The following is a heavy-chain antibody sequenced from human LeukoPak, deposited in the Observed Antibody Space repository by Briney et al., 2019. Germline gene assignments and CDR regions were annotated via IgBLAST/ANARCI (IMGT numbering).Heavy chain of an antibody. V-gene: IGHV3-23*01. CDR2: ISGSGGST. CDR3: AELGITMIGGV. Sequence: GGSLRLSCAASGFTFSNYAMSWVRQAPGKRLEWVSAISGSGGSTNYVDSVKGRFTISRDNAKNSLYLQMNSLRAEDAADYCAELGITMIGGVWGKGTTVTISS. D-gene: IGHD3-10*02. J-gene: IGHJ6*04. CDR1: GFTFSNYA.